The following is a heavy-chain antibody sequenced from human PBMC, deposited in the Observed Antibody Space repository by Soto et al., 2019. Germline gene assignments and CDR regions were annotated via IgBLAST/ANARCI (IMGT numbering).Heavy chain of an antibody. Sequence: QVRLVQSGAEVKKTESSVKVSCEASGNTFSNFAIGWVRQAPGQGLEWMGGIILTFGTPNYAQKFQGRVTISADESMTTVYMELIGLRSGDTAVYYCVRGPDYEGYFDYWGQGTLVTVSS. CDR3: VRGPDYEGYFDY. D-gene: IGHD3-22*01. CDR1: GNTFSNFA. CDR2: IILTFGTP. V-gene: IGHV1-69*12. J-gene: IGHJ4*02.